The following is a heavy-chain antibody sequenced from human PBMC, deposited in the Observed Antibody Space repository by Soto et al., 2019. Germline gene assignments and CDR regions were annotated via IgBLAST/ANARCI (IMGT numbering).Heavy chain of an antibody. CDR2: ISSSSSYI. CDR3: AKEREAGWYYFDF. Sequence: GGSLRLSCAASGFTFSSYSMNWVRQAPGKGLEWVSSISSSSSYIYYADSVKGRFTISRDNAKNSLYLQMNSLRVEDTAIYYCAKEREAGWYYFDFWGQGILVTVSS. CDR1: GFTFSSYS. J-gene: IGHJ4*02. V-gene: IGHV3-21*04. D-gene: IGHD6-19*01.